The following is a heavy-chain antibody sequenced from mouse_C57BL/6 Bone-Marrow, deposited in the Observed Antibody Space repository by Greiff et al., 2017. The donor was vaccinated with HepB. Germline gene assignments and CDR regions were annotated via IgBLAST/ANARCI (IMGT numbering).Heavy chain of an antibody. V-gene: IGHV14-2*01. Sequence: EVQLQQSGAELVKPGASVKLSCTASGFNIKDYYMHWVKQRTEQGLEWIGRIDPEDGETKYAPKYQGKATITADTSSNAAFLQLSSLTSEEPAVYYCARSDYYGTPYYAMDYWGQGTSVTVSS. D-gene: IGHD1-1*01. CDR3: ARSDYYGTPYYAMDY. CDR1: GFNIKDYY. CDR2: IDPEDGET. J-gene: IGHJ4*01.